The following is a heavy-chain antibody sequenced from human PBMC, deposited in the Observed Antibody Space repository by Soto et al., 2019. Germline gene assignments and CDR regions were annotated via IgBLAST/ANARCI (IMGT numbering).Heavy chain of an antibody. V-gene: IGHV3-53*02. CDR1: GFTVSTNY. D-gene: IGHD3-3*02. J-gene: IGHJ4*02. CDR3: ARHRDAFSSTFDY. CDR2: LYSGGST. Sequence: EVQLVETGGGLIQPGGSLRLSCAVSGFTVSTNYMSWVRQAPGKGLEWVSALYSGGSTYYADSVKGRFTISRDNSKNTLHLKMNSLRAEDTALYYCARHRDAFSSTFDYWGQGTLVTVSS.